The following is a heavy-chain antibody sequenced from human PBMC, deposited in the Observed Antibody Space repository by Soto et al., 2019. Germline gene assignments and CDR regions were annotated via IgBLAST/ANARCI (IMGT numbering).Heavy chain of an antibody. Sequence: GGSLRLSCAASGFTFSTYAMSWVRQAPGKGLEWVSAISDSAGRIYYADSVKGRFTISRDNSKNTLYLQMNSLRAEDTAVYYCARLGSDGNLDYWGQRTLVTLSS. V-gene: IGHV3-23*01. CDR3: ARLGSDGNLDY. CDR1: GFTFSTYA. J-gene: IGHJ4*02. D-gene: IGHD3-16*01. CDR2: ISDSAGRI.